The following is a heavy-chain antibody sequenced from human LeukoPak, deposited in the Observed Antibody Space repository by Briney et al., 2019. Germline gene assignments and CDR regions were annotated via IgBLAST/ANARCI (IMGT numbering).Heavy chain of an antibody. D-gene: IGHD6-19*01. CDR1: GFSFSSYW. CDR2: NGGSGDKT. V-gene: IGHV3-23*01. CDR3: VRRGDASSGWGDHDF. Sequence: QTGGPLRLSCAASGFSFSSYWMPWVRQAPAKGLEWVSTNGGSGDKTFYADSVKGRFTISRDNSKNMVHLQMNSLTGEDTALYYCVRRGDASSGWGDHDFWGQGALVTVSS. J-gene: IGHJ4*02.